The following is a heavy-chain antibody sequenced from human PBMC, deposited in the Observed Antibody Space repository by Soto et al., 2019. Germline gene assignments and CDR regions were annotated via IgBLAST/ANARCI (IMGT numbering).Heavy chain of an antibody. D-gene: IGHD3-22*01. CDR1: GASVSSNSGA. J-gene: IGHJ6*02. CDR2: TYYRSNWYN. Sequence: SQTLSLTCAISGASVSSNSGAWTWTTQSPSRGLEWLGRTYYRSNWYNDYAPSVKSRITXXPETSKNQLSHQLNYVTPEETAVYYCARDGSGYYLYGDSEYYYGMDVWAQGTKVAVAS. CDR3: ARDGSGYYLYGDSEYYYGMDV. V-gene: IGHV6-1*01.